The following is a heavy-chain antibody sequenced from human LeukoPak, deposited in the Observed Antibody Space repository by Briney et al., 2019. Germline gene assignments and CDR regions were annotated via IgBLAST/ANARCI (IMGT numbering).Heavy chain of an antibody. J-gene: IGHJ4*02. D-gene: IGHD2-2*01. CDR2: IYTSGST. CDR3: ARDGEDIVVVPAAI. Sequence: SETLSLTCTVSGGSISSGSYYWSWIRQPDGKGLEWIGRIYTSGSTNYNPSLKSRVTISVDTSKNQFSLKLSSVTAADTAVYYCARDGEDIVVVPAAIWGQGTLVTVSS. V-gene: IGHV4-61*02. CDR1: GGSISSGSYY.